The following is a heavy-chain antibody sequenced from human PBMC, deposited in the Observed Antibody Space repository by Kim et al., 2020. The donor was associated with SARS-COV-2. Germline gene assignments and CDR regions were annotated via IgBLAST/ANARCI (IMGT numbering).Heavy chain of an antibody. CDR1: GFTFSSYE. Sequence: GGSLRLSCAASGFTFSSYEMNWVRQAPGKGLEWVSYISSSGSTIYYADSVKGRFTISRDNAKNSLYLQMNSLRAEDTAVYYCARGRARIVGASNAFDYWGQGTLVTISS. D-gene: IGHD1-26*01. V-gene: IGHV3-48*03. CDR2: ISSSGSTI. J-gene: IGHJ4*02. CDR3: ARGRARIVGASNAFDY.